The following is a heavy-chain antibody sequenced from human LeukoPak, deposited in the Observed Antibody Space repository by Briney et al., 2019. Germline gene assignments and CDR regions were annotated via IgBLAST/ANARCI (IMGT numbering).Heavy chain of an antibody. D-gene: IGHD6-13*01. CDR2: ISWDGGST. CDR1: GFTFNDYA. J-gene: IGHJ4*02. V-gene: IGHV3-43D*03. Sequence: PGGSLRLSCAASGFTFNDYAMHWVRQAPGKGLEWVSVISWDGGSTYYADSVKGQFTISRDNTKNSLYLQMNSLTAEDTALYYCAKAQLDLDYWGQGTLVTVSS. CDR3: AKAQLDLDY.